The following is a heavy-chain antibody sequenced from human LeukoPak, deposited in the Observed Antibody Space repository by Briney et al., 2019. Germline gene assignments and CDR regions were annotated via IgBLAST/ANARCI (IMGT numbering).Heavy chain of an antibody. CDR3: ARGDDHDYGDLYFDY. D-gene: IGHD4-17*01. CDR1: GGSISSGSYY. V-gene: IGHV4-61*02. CDR2: IYTSGST. J-gene: IGHJ4*02. Sequence: SETLSLTCTVSGGSISSGSYYWSWIRQPAWKGLEWIGRIYTSGSTNYNPSLKSRVTISVDTSKNQFSLKLTSMTAADTAVYYCARGDDHDYGDLYFDYWGQGTLVTVSS.